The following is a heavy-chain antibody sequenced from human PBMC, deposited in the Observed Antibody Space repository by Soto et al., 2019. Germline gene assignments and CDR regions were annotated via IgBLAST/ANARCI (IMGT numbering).Heavy chain of an antibody. D-gene: IGHD3-22*01. CDR2: ISGSGGST. CDR1: RFTFSSYD. J-gene: IGHJ5*02. V-gene: IGHV3-23*01. Sequence: CSAACRFTFSSYDMSWVRQAPGKGLEWVSAISGSGGSTYYADSVKGRFTISRDNSKNTLYLQMNSLRAEDTAVYYCAKALYFLMIRQPPLSTLYP. CDR3: AKALYFLMIRQPPLSTLYP.